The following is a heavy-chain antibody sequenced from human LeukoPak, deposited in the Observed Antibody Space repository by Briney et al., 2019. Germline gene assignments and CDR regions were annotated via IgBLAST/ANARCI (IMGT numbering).Heavy chain of an antibody. CDR2: IKQDGSEK. V-gene: IGHV3-7*01. J-gene: IGHJ4*02. CDR1: GFTFSSYW. Sequence: GGSLRPSCAASGFTFSSYWMSWVRQAPGKGLEWVANIKQDGSEKYYVDSVKGRFTISRDNAKNSLYLQMNSLRAEDTAVYYCARAPGWLRALGFDYWGQGTLVTVSS. D-gene: IGHD5-12*01. CDR3: ARAPGWLRALGFDY.